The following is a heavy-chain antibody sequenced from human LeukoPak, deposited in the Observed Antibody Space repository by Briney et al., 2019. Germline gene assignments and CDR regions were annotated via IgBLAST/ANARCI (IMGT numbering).Heavy chain of an antibody. D-gene: IGHD6-19*01. J-gene: IGHJ4*02. V-gene: IGHV4-31*03. CDR2: IYYSGST. CDR1: GGSISSGGYY. Sequence: SETLSLTCTVSGGSISSGGYYWSWIRQHPGKGLEWIGYIYYSGSTYYNPSLKSRVTISVDTSKNQFSLKLSSVTAADTAVYYCARVRSGWARLFDYWGQGTLVTVSS. CDR3: ARVRSGWARLFDY.